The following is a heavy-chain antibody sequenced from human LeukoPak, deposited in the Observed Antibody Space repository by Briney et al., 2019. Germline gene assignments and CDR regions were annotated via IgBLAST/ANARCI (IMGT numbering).Heavy chain of an antibody. CDR2: VSWKSGTI. D-gene: IGHD2-2*02. Sequence: GGSLRLSCAASGFTLDDYAMHWVRQAPGKGLEWVSGVSWKSGTIAYADSVKGRFIISRGNAKNSLYLQMNSLRPEDTALYYCAKDLYTYSLQYFHHWGQGTLVTVSS. J-gene: IGHJ1*01. CDR1: GFTLDDYA. CDR3: AKDLYTYSLQYFHH. V-gene: IGHV3-9*01.